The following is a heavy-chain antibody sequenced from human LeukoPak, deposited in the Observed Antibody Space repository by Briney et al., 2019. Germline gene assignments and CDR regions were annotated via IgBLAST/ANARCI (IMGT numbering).Heavy chain of an antibody. Sequence: EASVKVSCKASGYTFTSCNMHWVRQAPGQGLEWMGIINPSTGSTTYAQKFQDRVTMTRDTSTSTVYMELSSLRSEDTAVYYCAREPAAGYNWFDPWGQGTLVTVTS. CDR2: INPSTGST. CDR1: GYTFTSCN. D-gene: IGHD6-25*01. CDR3: AREPAAGYNWFDP. J-gene: IGHJ5*02. V-gene: IGHV1-46*01.